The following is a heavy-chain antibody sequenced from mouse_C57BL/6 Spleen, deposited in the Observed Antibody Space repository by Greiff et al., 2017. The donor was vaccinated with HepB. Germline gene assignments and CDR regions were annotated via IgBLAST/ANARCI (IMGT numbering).Heavy chain of an antibody. J-gene: IGHJ2*01. CDR3: ARRKYYFDY. CDR1: GYTFTSYW. V-gene: IGHV1-61*01. CDR2: IYPSDSET. Sequence: QVQLQQPGAELVRPGSSVKLSCKASGYTFTSYWMDWVKQRPGQGLEWIGNIYPSDSETHYNQKFKDKATLTVDKSSSTAYMQLSSLTSEDSAVYYFARRKYYFDYWGQGTTLTVSS.